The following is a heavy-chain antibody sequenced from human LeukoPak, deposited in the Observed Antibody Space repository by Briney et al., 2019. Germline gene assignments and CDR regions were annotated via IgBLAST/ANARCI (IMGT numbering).Heavy chain of an antibody. CDR1: GGSISSYY. CDR2: IYSTGST. CDR3: ARQIASAGTAGFDF. D-gene: IGHD6-13*01. V-gene: IGHV4-4*07. Sequence: PSETLSLTCTVSGGSISSYYWSWIRQPTGKGLEWTGRIYSTGSTNYNPSLKSRVTMSVDTSKNQFSLRLRSVTAADTAVYYCARQIASAGTAGFDFWGQGALVTVSS. J-gene: IGHJ4*02.